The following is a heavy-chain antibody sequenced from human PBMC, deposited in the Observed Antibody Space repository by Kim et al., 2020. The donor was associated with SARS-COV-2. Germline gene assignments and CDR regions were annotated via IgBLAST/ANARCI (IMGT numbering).Heavy chain of an antibody. CDR2: ITPNTGGT. Sequence: ASVKVSCKTSGFTFTGYYIHWVRQAPGQGLEWMGWITPNTGGTHYPQMFQGRVSMTRDTSISTAFMELSSLTSADTAVYFCARSDYTPWGDYYYAMDIWGQGTTVTVSS. D-gene: IGHD4-4*01. CDR1: GFTFTGYY. V-gene: IGHV1-2*02. J-gene: IGHJ6*02. CDR3: ARSDYTPWGDYYYAMDI.